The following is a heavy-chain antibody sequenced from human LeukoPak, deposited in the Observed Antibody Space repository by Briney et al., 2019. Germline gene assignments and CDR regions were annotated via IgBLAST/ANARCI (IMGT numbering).Heavy chain of an antibody. Sequence: GGSLRLSCAASGFTFSNYWMHWVRHAPGKGLAWVSRINSDGNTSSYADSVKGRFTISRDNAKNTLYLQMNSLRAEDTAVYYCARTISSSSTSCFLYWGQGTLVTVSS. V-gene: IGHV3-74*01. CDR1: GFTFSNYW. CDR3: ARTISSSSTSCFLY. J-gene: IGHJ4*02. CDR2: INSDGNTS. D-gene: IGHD2-2*01.